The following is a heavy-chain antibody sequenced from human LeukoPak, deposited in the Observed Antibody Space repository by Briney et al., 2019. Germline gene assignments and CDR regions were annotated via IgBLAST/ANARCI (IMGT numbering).Heavy chain of an antibody. D-gene: IGHD6-6*01. CDR1: GFSFASFG. V-gene: IGHV1-46*01. J-gene: IGHJ4*02. CDR2: INPSGGST. CDR3: ATLIAARATEADY. Sequence: AASVKVSCKAFGFSFASFGFNWVRQAPGQGLEWMGIINPSGGSTSYAQKFQGRVTMTRDMSTSTVYMELSSLRSEDTAVYYCATLIAARATEADYWGQGTLVTVSS.